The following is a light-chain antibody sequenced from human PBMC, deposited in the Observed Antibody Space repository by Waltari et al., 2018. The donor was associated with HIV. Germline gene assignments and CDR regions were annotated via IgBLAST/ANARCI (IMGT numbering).Light chain of an antibody. CDR3: SSYTRRGTVV. J-gene: IGLJ2*01. Sequence: QSALTQPASVSGSPGQSIVLPCTGSSSDIGYYDYVSWYQQYPGQAPKALIYEVNSRPSGTSSRFSGSKSATTAFLAISKLQTDDEADYFCSSYTRRGTVVFGGGTRLTVL. CDR1: SSDIGYYDY. CDR2: EVN. V-gene: IGLV2-14*03.